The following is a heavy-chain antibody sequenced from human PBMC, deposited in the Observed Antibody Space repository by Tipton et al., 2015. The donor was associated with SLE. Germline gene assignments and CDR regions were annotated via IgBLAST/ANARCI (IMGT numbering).Heavy chain of an antibody. Sequence: QLVQSGAEVKKPGASVKVSYKASGYSFSNYGVSWVRQATGQGLEWMGWMNPDSGTTGYAQKFQGRVTMTRNTSISTAYMELSGLRFDDTAVYYCARGSTVAYYYYGMDVWGQGTTVTVSS. CDR2: MNPDSGTT. V-gene: IGHV1-8*01. CDR1: GYSFSNYG. D-gene: IGHD4-23*01. J-gene: IGHJ6*02. CDR3: ARGSTVAYYYYGMDV.